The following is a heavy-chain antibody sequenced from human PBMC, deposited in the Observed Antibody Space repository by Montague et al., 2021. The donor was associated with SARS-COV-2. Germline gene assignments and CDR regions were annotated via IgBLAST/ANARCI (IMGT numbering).Heavy chain of an antibody. J-gene: IGHJ6*02. CDR2: IDASGTT. V-gene: IGHV4-61*02. CDR1: GGSIRSDGFY. Sequence: TLSLTCTVSGGSIRSDGFYWNWIRQPAGKGLEWIGRIDASGTTNCKPSLRSRVIISLDRSKNQFSLKLGSVIAADTAVYYCARSAFRYFDRPGMDVWGQGTTVTVSS. D-gene: IGHD3-9*01. CDR3: ARSAFRYFDRPGMDV.